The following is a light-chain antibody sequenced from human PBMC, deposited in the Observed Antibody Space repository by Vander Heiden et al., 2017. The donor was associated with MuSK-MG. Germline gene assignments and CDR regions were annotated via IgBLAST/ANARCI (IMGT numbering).Light chain of an antibody. CDR2: YAS. Sequence: EIVLTQSPATLSLSPRERATLSPRASQSVSSYLAWYQQKPGQAPRLLIYYASNRATGIPARFSGSGSGTDFTLTIISLEPEDFAVYYCQQRSNCPLTFGGGTKVEIK. J-gene: IGKJ4*01. V-gene: IGKV3-11*01. CDR3: QQRSNCPLT. CDR1: QSVSSY.